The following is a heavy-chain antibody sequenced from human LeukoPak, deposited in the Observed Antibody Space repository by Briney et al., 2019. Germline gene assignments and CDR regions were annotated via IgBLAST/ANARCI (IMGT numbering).Heavy chain of an antibody. CDR3: AMTAVARTGDY. CDR2: IYSGGST. Sequence: GGSLRLSCAASGFTVSSNYMSWVRQAPGKGLEWVSVIYSGGSTYYADSVKGRFTISRDNSKNTLYLQMNSLRAEDTAVYYCAMTAVARTGDYWGQGTLVTVSS. V-gene: IGHV3-66*01. J-gene: IGHJ4*02. D-gene: IGHD6-19*01. CDR1: GFTVSSNY.